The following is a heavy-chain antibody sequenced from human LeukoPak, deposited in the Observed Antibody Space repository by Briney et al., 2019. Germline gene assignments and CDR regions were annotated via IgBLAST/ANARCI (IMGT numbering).Heavy chain of an antibody. D-gene: IGHD5-12*01. Sequence: ASVKVSCKTSGYTFTRFGISWVRQAPGQGLEWLGWISGYNGHTKYAENFQARVTMTTDTSTTTAYMELRSLRSDDTAVYYCARAGSGYDYRKGRGYYMDVWGKGTTVTISS. J-gene: IGHJ6*03. CDR1: GYTFTRFG. V-gene: IGHV1-18*01. CDR2: ISGYNGHT. CDR3: ARAGSGYDYRKGRGYYMDV.